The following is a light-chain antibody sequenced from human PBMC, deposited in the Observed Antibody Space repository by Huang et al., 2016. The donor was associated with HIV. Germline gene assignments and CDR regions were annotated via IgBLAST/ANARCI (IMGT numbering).Light chain of an antibody. CDR2: WAS. CDR1: QSVLYSSNSKNY. CDR3: QQYYSIPQT. J-gene: IGKJ1*01. Sequence: DIVMTQSSDSLASSLGERATIQSRSSQSVLYSSNSKNYLASFQQKPGQAPRLLIYWASSRESGVPDRFSGSGSGTDFTLTISSLEAEDAAVYYCQQYYSIPQTFGQGTKVEI. V-gene: IGKV4-1*01.